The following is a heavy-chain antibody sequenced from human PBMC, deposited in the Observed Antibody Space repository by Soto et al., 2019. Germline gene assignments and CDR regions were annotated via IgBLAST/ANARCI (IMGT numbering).Heavy chain of an antibody. CDR1: GFMFSAYT. CDR2: ISDDSSYI. J-gene: IGHJ1*01. Sequence: GGSLRLSCAASGFMFSAYTMNWVRQSPGKGLEWLSSISDDSSYIDYADSLRGRFTVSRDNARNSLYLQIDSLGVEDTAVYYCATPYYFNHWGPGTLVTVSS. CDR3: ATPYYFNH. V-gene: IGHV3-21*06. D-gene: IGHD3-16*01.